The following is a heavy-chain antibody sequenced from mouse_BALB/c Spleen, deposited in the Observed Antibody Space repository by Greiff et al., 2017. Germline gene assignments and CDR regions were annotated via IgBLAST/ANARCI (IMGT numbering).Heavy chain of an antibody. CDR3: ARNRDYGSSLAY. Sequence: VKLQQSGPGLVQPSQSLSITCTVSGFSLTSYGVHWVRQSPGKGLEWLGVIWSGGSTDYNAAFISRLSISKDNSKSQVFFKMNSLQANDTAIYYCARNRDYGSSLAYWGQGTLVTVSA. V-gene: IGHV2-2*02. CDR1: GFSLTSYG. CDR2: IWSGGST. D-gene: IGHD1-1*01. J-gene: IGHJ3*01.